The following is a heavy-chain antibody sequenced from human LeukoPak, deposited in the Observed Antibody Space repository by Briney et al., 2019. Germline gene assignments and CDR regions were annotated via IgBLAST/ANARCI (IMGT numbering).Heavy chain of an antibody. D-gene: IGHD3-10*01. V-gene: IGHV4-38-2*01. CDR3: ARAGWIITSGIDY. Sequence: SQTLSLTCGVSGYSISRGYYWAWIRQPPGKGLEWIGTIYHTGSTYYNPSLESRVTISVDTSKNEFSLNLNSVTAADTAVYYCARAGWIITSGIDYWGQGALVTVSS. J-gene: IGHJ4*02. CDR2: IYHTGST. CDR1: GYSISRGYY.